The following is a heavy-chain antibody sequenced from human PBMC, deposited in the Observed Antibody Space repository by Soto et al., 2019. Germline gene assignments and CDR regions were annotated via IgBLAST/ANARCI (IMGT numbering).Heavy chain of an antibody. J-gene: IGHJ4*02. D-gene: IGHD2-15*01. Sequence: QVQLVQSGAEVKKPGSSVKVSCKASGGTFSSYAISWVRQAPGQGLEWMGGIIPIFGTANYAPKFQGRVTTTADESTSTAYMELRSLRSQDTAVYYRAREGVVAATNYFDSWGQGTLVTVSS. V-gene: IGHV1-69*12. CDR2: IIPIFGTA. CDR3: AREGVVAATNYFDS. CDR1: GGTFSSYA.